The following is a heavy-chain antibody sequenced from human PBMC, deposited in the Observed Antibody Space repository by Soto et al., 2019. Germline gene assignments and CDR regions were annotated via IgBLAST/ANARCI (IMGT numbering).Heavy chain of an antibody. D-gene: IGHD1-26*01. Sequence: SETLSLTCTVSGGTISSWYWSWIRQPPGKGLEWIGYIYYSGSTNCNPSLKSRVTISVDTSKNQFSLKLSSVTAADPAVYYCARRYGSAIDYWGQGTLVTVSS. CDR1: GGTISSWY. J-gene: IGHJ4*02. V-gene: IGHV4-59*08. CDR3: ARRYGSAIDY. CDR2: IYYSGST.